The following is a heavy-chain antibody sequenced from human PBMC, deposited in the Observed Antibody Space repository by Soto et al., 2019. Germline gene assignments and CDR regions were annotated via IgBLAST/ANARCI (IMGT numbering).Heavy chain of an antibody. Sequence: ASVKVSCKASGYPFTSYGVSWVRQAPGQAPEWMGWISAHDNDINYASKVQGRLTMTTDTSTSTAYMDLGSLTSDDTAVYYCAMVDNYVTPTPQDVWGQGTTVTVSS. CDR2: ISAHDNDI. J-gene: IGHJ6*02. CDR1: GYPFTSYG. V-gene: IGHV1-18*01. D-gene: IGHD3-16*01. CDR3: AMVDNYVTPTPQDV.